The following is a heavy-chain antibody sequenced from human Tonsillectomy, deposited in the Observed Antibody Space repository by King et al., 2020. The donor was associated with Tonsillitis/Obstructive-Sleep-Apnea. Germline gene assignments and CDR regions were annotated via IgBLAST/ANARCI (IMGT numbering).Heavy chain of an antibody. J-gene: IGHJ4*02. V-gene: IGHV5-51*01. D-gene: IGHD6-13*01. CDR3: ARLPTGAYSSSWFYFDY. CDR1: GYSFTNYW. Sequence: VQLVESGAEVKKPGESLKISCKGSGYSFTNYWFGCVRQMPGKGLEWMGIIYPGDSDTRYSPSFQGQVTISADKSISTAYLQWSSLKASDTAMSYCARLPTGAYSSSWFYFDYWGQGTLVTVSS. CDR2: IYPGDSDT.